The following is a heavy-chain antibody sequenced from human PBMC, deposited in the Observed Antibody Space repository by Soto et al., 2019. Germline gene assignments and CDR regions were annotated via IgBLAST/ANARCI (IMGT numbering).Heavy chain of an antibody. J-gene: IGHJ4*02. D-gene: IGHD3-22*01. CDR3: ARQIYDSDTGPNFQYYFDS. CDR1: GCSFTTYW. CDR2: IDPSDSQT. Sequence: GASLQLSCKGSGCSFTTYWSTWEHQKTGKGLEWMGRIDPSDSQTYYSPSFRGHVTISVTKSITTVFLQWSSLRASDTAMYYCARQIYDSDTGPNFQYYFDSWGQGTSVTVSS. V-gene: IGHV5-10-1*01.